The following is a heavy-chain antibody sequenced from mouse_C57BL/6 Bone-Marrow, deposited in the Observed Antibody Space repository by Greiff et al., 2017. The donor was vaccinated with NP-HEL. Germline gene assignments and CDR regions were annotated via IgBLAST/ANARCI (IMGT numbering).Heavy chain of an antibody. J-gene: IGHJ2*01. CDR2: ISSGSSTI. CDR3: ARGRGNYGDYFDY. V-gene: IGHV5-17*01. CDR1: GFTFSDYG. D-gene: IGHD2-1*01. Sequence: DVQLVESGGGLVKPGGSLKLSCAASGFTFSDYGMHWVRQAPEKGLEWVAYISSGSSTIYYADTVKGRFTISRDNAKNTLFLQMTSLRSEDTAMYYCARGRGNYGDYFDYWGQGTTLTVSS.